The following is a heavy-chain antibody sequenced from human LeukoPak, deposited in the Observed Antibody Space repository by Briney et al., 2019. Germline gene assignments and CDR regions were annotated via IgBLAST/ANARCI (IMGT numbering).Heavy chain of an antibody. J-gene: IGHJ3*02. CDR1: GGSFSGYY. D-gene: IGHD1-1*01. CDR3: ARREPPPGDAFDI. CDR2: IYYSGST. V-gene: IGHV4-59*08. Sequence: SETLSLTCAVYGGSFSGYYWSWIRQPPGKGLEWIGYIYYSGSTNYNPSLKSRVTISVDTSKNQFSLKLSSVTAADTAVYYCARREPPPGDAFDIWGQGTMVTVSS.